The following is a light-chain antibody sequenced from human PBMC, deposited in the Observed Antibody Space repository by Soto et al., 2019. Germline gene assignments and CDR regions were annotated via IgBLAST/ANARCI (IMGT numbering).Light chain of an antibody. V-gene: IGLV2-14*03. CDR2: DII. CDR1: SSDVGAYIF. Sequence: QSVLTQPASVSGSPGQSITISCTGTSSDVGAYIFVSWYQQHPGKAPKLMIYDIINRPSGVSNHFSGSKSGNTASLTISGLQAEDEADYYCVSFTTSRSYVFGTGTKLTVL. J-gene: IGLJ1*01. CDR3: VSFTTSRSYV.